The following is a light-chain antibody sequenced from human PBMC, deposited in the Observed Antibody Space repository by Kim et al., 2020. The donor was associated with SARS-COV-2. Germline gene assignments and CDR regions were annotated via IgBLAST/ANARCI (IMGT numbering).Light chain of an antibody. CDR1: RSIFGSYNR. CDR3: CSSTSTSTYI. CDR2: DVS. Sequence: GQSVAISCTGARSIFGSYNRVYWYRQSPGTAPKLIIFDVSNRPSGVPDRFSGSKSGNTASLTISGLQAEDEADYYCCSSTSTSTYIFGTGTKVTVL. J-gene: IGLJ1*01. V-gene: IGLV2-18*02.